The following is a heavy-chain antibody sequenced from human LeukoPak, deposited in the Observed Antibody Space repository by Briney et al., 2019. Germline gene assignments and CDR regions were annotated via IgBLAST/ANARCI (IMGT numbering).Heavy chain of an antibody. D-gene: IGHD1-7*01. Sequence: GGSLRLSCAASGFTFSGYAMAWVRQAPGKGLEWVSSISGSGGNTYYADSVKGRFTISRDNSKNTLYLQMNSLRAEDTAVYYCARGSRGNYDYWGLGTLVTVSS. J-gene: IGHJ4*02. V-gene: IGHV3-23*01. CDR3: ARGSRGNYDY. CDR2: ISGSGGNT. CDR1: GFTFSGYA.